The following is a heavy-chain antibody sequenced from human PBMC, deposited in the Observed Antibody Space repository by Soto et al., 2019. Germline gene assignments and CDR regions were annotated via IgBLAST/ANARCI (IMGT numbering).Heavy chain of an antibody. CDR2: IFYSGST. D-gene: IGHD1-26*01. CDR3: ARRYGSAIDY. V-gene: IGHV4-39*01. J-gene: IGHJ4*02. Sequence: PSETLSLTCTVSGGSISSSSYYWGWIRQPPGKGLEWIGSIFYSGSTYYNPSLKSRVTISVDTSKNQFSLKLSSVTAADTAVYYCARRYGSAIDYRAQRTPVTGSS. CDR1: GGSISSSSYY.